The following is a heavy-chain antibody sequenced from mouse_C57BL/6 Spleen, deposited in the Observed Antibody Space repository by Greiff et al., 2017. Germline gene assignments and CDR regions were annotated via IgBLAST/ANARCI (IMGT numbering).Heavy chain of an antibody. D-gene: IGHD6-1*01. Sequence: EVHLVESGGGLVQPGESLKLSCESNEYEFPSHDMSWVRKTPEKRLELVAAINSDGGSTYYPDTMERRFIISRDNTKKTLYLQLSSLRSEDAAVYYCARHGQPPYAMDDWGQGTSVTVSS. CDR2: INSDGGST. V-gene: IGHV5-2*01. CDR1: EYEFPSHD. J-gene: IGHJ4*01. CDR3: ARHGQPPYAMDD.